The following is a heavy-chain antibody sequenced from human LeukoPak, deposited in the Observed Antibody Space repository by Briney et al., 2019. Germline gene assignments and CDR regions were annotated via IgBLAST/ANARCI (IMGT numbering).Heavy chain of an antibody. Sequence: PGGSLRLSCAASGFTFSSYGMHWVRQAPGKGLEWVAVIWYDGSNKYYADSVKGRFTISRDNSKNTLYLQMNSLRAEDTAVYYCARDRLRYFDWLPRDAFDIWGQGTMVTVSS. V-gene: IGHV3-33*01. CDR1: GFTFSSYG. CDR3: ARDRLRYFDWLPRDAFDI. CDR2: IWYDGSNK. J-gene: IGHJ3*02. D-gene: IGHD3-9*01.